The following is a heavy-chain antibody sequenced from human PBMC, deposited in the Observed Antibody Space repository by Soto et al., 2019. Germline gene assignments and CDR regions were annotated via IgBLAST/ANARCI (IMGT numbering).Heavy chain of an antibody. J-gene: IGHJ3*02. CDR2: IGHTGGYT. V-gene: IGHV3-23*01. CDR1: GVPFSSYS. CDR3: AKDRVHCSGGSCYPDAFDI. D-gene: IGHD2-15*01. Sequence: GGSLRLSCAASGVPFSSYSVNWVRQAPGKGLEWVSTIGHTGGYTYYADSVKGRFTISRDNSQKTLDLQLNSLRAEDTAVYYCAKDRVHCSGGSCYPDAFDIWGQGTMVTVSS.